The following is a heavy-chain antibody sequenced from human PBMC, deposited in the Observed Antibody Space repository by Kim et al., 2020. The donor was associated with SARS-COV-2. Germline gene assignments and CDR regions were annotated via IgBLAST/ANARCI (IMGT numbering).Heavy chain of an antibody. CDR2: ISWNSGSI. D-gene: IGHD5-18*01. CDR1: GFTFDDYA. Sequence: GASLRLSCAASGFTFDDYAMHWVRQAPGKGLEWVSGISWNSGSIGYADSVKGRFTISRDNAKNSLYLQMNSLRAEDTALYYCAKGTWGYSYGQTIDYWGQGTLVTVSS. CDR3: AKGTWGYSYGQTIDY. J-gene: IGHJ4*02. V-gene: IGHV3-9*01.